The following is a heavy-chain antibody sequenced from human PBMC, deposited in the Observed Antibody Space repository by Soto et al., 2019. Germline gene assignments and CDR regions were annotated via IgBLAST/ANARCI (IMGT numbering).Heavy chain of an antibody. V-gene: IGHV4-31*03. CDR3: ARGYYYDSSGATSTNWFDP. CDR2: IYYSGST. J-gene: IGHJ5*02. D-gene: IGHD3-22*01. CDR1: GVSSSSGGDY. Sequence: SEPRSLTCPVAGVSSSSGGDYWSWIRQHPGKFLEWIGYIYYSGSTYYNPSLKSRVTISVDTSKNQFSLKLSSVTAADTAVYYCARGYYYDSSGATSTNWFDPWGHGTLVTVSS.